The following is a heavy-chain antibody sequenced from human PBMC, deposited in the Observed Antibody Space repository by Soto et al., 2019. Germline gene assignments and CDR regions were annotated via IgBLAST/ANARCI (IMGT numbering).Heavy chain of an antibody. CDR1: GFTFSHYS. V-gene: IGHV3-30*04. Sequence: PGGSKRLSCAASGFTFSHYSMHWVRQAPGKGLEWVAIISYDGTNKYYADSVRGRFTISRDNYKNTLYLQMNSLRAEDTALYYCAREDYAQYYFDYWGQGTMVTVSS. J-gene: IGHJ4*02. D-gene: IGHD4-17*01. CDR3: AREDYAQYYFDY. CDR2: ISYDGTNK.